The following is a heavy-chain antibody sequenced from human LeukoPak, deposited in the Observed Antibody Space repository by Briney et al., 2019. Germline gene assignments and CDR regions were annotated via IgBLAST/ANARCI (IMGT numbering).Heavy chain of an antibody. J-gene: IGHJ2*01. CDR1: GGSISSSSYY. Sequence: PSETLSLTCTVSGGSISSSSYYWGWIRQPPGKGLEWIGSIYYSGSTYYNPSLKSRVTISVDTSKNQFSLKLSSVTAADTAVYYCASLRGELWENWYFDLWGRGTLVTVSS. CDR3: ASLRGELWENWYFDL. CDR2: IYYSGST. V-gene: IGHV4-39*07. D-gene: IGHD3-16*01.